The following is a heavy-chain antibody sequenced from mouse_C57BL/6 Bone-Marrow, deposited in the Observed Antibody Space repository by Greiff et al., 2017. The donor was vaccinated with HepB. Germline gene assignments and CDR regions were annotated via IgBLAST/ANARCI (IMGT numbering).Heavy chain of an antibody. CDR3: ARSNPFAY. Sequence: VQLVESGAELVKPGASVKLSCKASGYTFTSYWMHWVKQRPGQGLEWIGMIHPNSGSTNYNEKFKSKATLTVDKSSSTAYMQLSSLTSEDSAVYYCARSNPFAYWGQGTLVTVSA. D-gene: IGHD4-1*01. V-gene: IGHV1-64*01. CDR2: IHPNSGST. CDR1: GYTFTSYW. J-gene: IGHJ3*01.